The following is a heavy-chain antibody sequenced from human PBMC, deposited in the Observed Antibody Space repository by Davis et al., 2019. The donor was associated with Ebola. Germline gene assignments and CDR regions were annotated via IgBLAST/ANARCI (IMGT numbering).Heavy chain of an antibody. Sequence: GSLRLSCAVYGGSFSGYYWSWIRQPPGKGLEWLGEINEGGYTNYNPSLKSRVTISIDTSKNQFSLKLTSVTAADTAVYYCAREGPGYWGQGTLVTVSS. V-gene: IGHV4-34*01. CDR2: INEGGYT. CDR3: AREGPGY. D-gene: IGHD3-10*01. CDR1: GGSFSGYY. J-gene: IGHJ4*02.